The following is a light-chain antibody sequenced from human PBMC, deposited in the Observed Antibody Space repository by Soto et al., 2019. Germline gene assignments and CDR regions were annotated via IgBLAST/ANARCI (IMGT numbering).Light chain of an antibody. J-gene: IGKJ1*01. CDR1: QSISTY. CDR2: AAS. Sequence: DSQMTQSPSSLSASGGDRVTITCRASQSISTYLNWYQCKPGKAPKVVIYAASSLAGGVPSRFRGSGSGTEFPLTISSLQAEDFATYYCQQSYRAPWTFGQGTKVDVK. CDR3: QQSYRAPWT. V-gene: IGKV1-39*01.